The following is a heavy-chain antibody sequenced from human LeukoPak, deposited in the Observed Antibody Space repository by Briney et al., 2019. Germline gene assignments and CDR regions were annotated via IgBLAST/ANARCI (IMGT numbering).Heavy chain of an antibody. CDR1: GCTFTNYD. CDR2: IRYDGSNK. J-gene: IGHJ4*02. Sequence: PGGSLRLSCAASGCTFTNYDMHWVCQAPGKGLKWVAFIRYDGSNKYYADSVKGRFTVSRDNSKNTLYLQMSSLRAEDTAVYYCAKDERNWNYNLASQTYDWGQGTLVTVSS. CDR3: AKDERNWNYNLASQTYD. D-gene: IGHD1-7*01. V-gene: IGHV3-30*02.